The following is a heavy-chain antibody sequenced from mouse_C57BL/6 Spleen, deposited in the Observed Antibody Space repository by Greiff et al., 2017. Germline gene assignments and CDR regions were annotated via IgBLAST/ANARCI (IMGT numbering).Heavy chain of an antibody. D-gene: IGHD2-4*01. CDR2: IEPNSGGT. Sequence: VQLQQPGAELVKPGASVKLSCKASGYTFTSYWMHWVKQRPGRGLEWIGRIEPNSGGTKYNEKFKSKATLTVDKPSSTAYMQLSSLTSEDSAVSYCARGEKETYYDYDGGFAYWGQGTLVTVSA. V-gene: IGHV1-72*01. CDR1: GYTFTSYW. J-gene: IGHJ3*01. CDR3: ARGEKETYYDYDGGFAY.